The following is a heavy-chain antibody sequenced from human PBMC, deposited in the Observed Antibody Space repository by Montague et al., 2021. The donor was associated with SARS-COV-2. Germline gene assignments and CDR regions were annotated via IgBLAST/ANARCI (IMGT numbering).Heavy chain of an antibody. Sequence: QSVAEVKTPGESLKISCKGSGCSFISYWIGWVRQMPGKGLEWMGIIYPGDSETRYSPSFQGQVTISADKSISTAYLQWSSLKASDTAMYYCVRLGGLRDYYYYGMDVWGQGTTVTVSS. V-gene: IGHV5-51*01. CDR1: GCSFISYW. CDR2: IYPGDSET. D-gene: IGHD5-12*01. J-gene: IGHJ6*02. CDR3: VRLGGLRDYYYYGMDV.